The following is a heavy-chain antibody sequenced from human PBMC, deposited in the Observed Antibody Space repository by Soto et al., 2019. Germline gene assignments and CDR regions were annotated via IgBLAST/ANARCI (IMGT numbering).Heavy chain of an antibody. CDR2: INSDGSST. D-gene: IGHD3-16*01. J-gene: IGHJ4*02. Sequence: VQLVESGGGLVQPGGSLRLSCAASGFTFSSYWMHWVRQAPGKGLVWVSRINSDGSSTSYADSVKGRFTISRDNAKNTLYLQMNSLRAEDTAVYYCASADVWGSYLLDYWGQGTLVTVSS. CDR3: ASADVWGSYLLDY. V-gene: IGHV3-74*01. CDR1: GFTFSSYW.